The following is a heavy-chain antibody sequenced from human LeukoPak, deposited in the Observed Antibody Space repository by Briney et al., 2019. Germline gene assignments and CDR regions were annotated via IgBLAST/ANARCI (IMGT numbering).Heavy chain of an antibody. J-gene: IGHJ4*02. V-gene: IGHV1-46*01. CDR2: INPSGGST. Sequence: ASVKVSCKASGYTFTSYYMHWVRQAPGRGLEWMGIINPSGGSTSYAQKFQGRVTMTRDTSTSTVYMELSSLRSEDTAVYYCAAPEGSGSRGIYYFDYWGQGTLVTVSS. D-gene: IGHD3-10*01. CDR1: GYTFTSYY. CDR3: AAPEGSGSRGIYYFDY.